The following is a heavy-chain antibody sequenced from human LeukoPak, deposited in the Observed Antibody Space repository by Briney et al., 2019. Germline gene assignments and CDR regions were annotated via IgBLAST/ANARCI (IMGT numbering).Heavy chain of an antibody. Sequence: SETLSLTCPVSGGSISSSSCYWGWIRQPPGKGLEWIGYIYYSGSTNYNPSLRSRVTISVDTSKNQFSLKLSSVAAADTAVYYCARGRGDDYGGNSGSFVDYWGQGTLVTVSS. CDR2: IYYSGST. J-gene: IGHJ4*02. D-gene: IGHD4-23*01. CDR3: ARGRGDDYGGNSGSFVDY. CDR1: GGSISSSSCY. V-gene: IGHV4-61*05.